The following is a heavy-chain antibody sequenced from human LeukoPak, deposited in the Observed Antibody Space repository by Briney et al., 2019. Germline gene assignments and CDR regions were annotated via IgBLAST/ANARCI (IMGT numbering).Heavy chain of an antibody. J-gene: IGHJ4*02. CDR3: ARVRLDIVVVPAAVRLDY. CDR1: GGTFSSYA. V-gene: IGHV1-69*01. CDR2: IIPIFGTA. D-gene: IGHD2-2*03. Sequence: SVKVSCKASGGTFSSYAISWVRQAPGQGLEWMGGIIPIFGTANYAQKFQGRVTITADESTSTAYMELSSLRSEDTAVYYCARVRLDIVVVPAAVRLDYWGQGTLVTVSS.